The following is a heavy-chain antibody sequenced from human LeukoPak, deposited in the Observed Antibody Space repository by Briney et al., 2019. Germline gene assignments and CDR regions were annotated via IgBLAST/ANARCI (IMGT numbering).Heavy chain of an antibody. CDR3: AKEGPRSSGNYYDGFDI. CDR2: IRYDGSNK. V-gene: IGHV3-30*02. Sequence: GGSLRLSCAASGFTFSSYGIHWVRQAPGKGLEWVAFIRYDGSNKYYTDSVKGRFTISRDNSKNTLYLQMNSLRAEDTAVYYCAKEGPRSSGNYYDGFDIWGQGTMVTVSS. CDR1: GFTFSSYG. D-gene: IGHD3-22*01. J-gene: IGHJ3*02.